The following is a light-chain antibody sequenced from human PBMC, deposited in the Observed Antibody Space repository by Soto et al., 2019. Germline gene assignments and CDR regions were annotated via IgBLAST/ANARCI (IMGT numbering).Light chain of an antibody. Sequence: EIVLTQSPGTLSLSPGERANLSCRASQSGRSSPYLAWYHQKPGQAPRLLIYGASSRASGIPDRFSGSGSGTDFTLTISTLEPEDFAVYYCHQYGSSPSYTFGQGTKLEIK. CDR3: HQYGSSPSYT. CDR1: QSGRSSPY. J-gene: IGKJ2*01. V-gene: IGKV3-20*01. CDR2: GAS.